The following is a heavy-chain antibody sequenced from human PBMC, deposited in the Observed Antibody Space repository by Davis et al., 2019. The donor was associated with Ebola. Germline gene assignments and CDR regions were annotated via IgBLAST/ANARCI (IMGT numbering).Heavy chain of an antibody. D-gene: IGHD2-15*01. J-gene: IGHJ4*02. V-gene: IGHV3-33*01. Sequence: PGGSLRLSCAVSGFTFSSFGMHWVRQAPGKGLECVAVIWYAESHKFYADSVKRRFTISRDSSENTVYLQMNSLRVEDTAVYYCARYPSSRCSGSTCPDPFDYWGQGTLVTVSS. CDR1: GFTFSSFG. CDR2: IWYAESHK. CDR3: ARYPSSRCSGSTCPDPFDY.